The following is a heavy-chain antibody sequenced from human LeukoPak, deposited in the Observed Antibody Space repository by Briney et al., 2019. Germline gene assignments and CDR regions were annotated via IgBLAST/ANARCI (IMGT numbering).Heavy chain of an antibody. CDR2: IHYTGST. J-gene: IGHJ5*02. CDR3: ARHPIERSLGGVPDWFDP. V-gene: IGHV4-39*07. D-gene: IGHD3-3*01. CDR1: GGSIDSGDYY. Sequence: SETLSLTCTVSGGSIDSGDYYWGWVRQPPGKGLECIASIHYTGSTYYDPSLKSRVTLSVDTSKNQFSLNLYSVTAADTAIYYCARHPIERSLGGVPDWFDPWGQGTLATVYS.